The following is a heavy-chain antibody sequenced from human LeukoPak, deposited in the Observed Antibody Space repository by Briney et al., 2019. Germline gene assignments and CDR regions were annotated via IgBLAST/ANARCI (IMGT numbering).Heavy chain of an antibody. CDR3: AGPIFGVVIYNGSSYDLDI. CDR2: IRYDGSNK. Sequence: PGGSLRLSCAASGFTFSSYGMHWVRQAPGKWLEWVAFIRYDGSNKYYADSVKGRFTISRDNSKNTLYLQMNSLRAEDTAVYYCAGPIFGVVIYNGSSYDLDIWGQGTMVTVSS. J-gene: IGHJ3*02. CDR1: GFTFSSYG. V-gene: IGHV3-30*02. D-gene: IGHD3-3*01.